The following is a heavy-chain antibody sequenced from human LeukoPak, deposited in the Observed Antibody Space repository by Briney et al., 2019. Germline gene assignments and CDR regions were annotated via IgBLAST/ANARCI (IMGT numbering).Heavy chain of an antibody. V-gene: IGHV4-30-4*01. CDR1: GGSISSGDYY. Sequence: SETLSLTCTVSGGSISSGDYYWSWIRQPPGKGLEWIGYIYYSGSTYYNPSLKSRVTISVDTSKNQFSPKLSSVTAADTAVYYCASEGGITMVRGVINYWGQGTLVTVSS. J-gene: IGHJ4*02. CDR2: IYYSGST. D-gene: IGHD3-10*01. CDR3: ASEGGITMVRGVINY.